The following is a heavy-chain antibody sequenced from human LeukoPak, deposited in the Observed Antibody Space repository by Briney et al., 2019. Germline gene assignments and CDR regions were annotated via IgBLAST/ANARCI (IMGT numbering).Heavy chain of an antibody. J-gene: IGHJ4*02. Sequence: GGSLRLSCAASGFTFSSYSMNWVRQAPGKGLEWVSSISSSSPCIYYANSVKGRFTISRDNAKNSLYLQMNSLRAEDTAVYYCARQDYFDSSVLDYWGQGTLVTVSS. CDR2: ISSSSPCI. D-gene: IGHD3-22*01. CDR1: GFTFSSYS. V-gene: IGHV3-21*01. CDR3: ARQDYFDSSVLDY.